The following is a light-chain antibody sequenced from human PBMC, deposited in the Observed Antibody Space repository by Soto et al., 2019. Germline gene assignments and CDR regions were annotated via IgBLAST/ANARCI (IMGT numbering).Light chain of an antibody. CDR3: CSFAGSSTFWV. CDR2: EVN. Sequence: LTQPASVSGSPGQSITISCSGTTSDVGGYDVVSWYQQHPGKAPKLMIFEVNQRPSGVSDRFSGSKSGNTASLTISGLQAGDEADYYCCSFAGSSTFWVFGGGTKVTVL. V-gene: IGLV2-23*02. J-gene: IGLJ3*02. CDR1: TSDVGGYDV.